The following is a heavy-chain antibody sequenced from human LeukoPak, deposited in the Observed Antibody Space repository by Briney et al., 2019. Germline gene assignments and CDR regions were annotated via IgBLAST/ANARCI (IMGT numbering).Heavy chain of an antibody. CDR2: IYSSGST. V-gene: IGHV4-31*03. CDR1: GGSINSGGYY. Sequence: SETLSLTCPVSGGSINSGGYYWTWIRQHPGEGLEWIGSIYSSGSTYYNPSLKSRLTISRDTSQNQFSLRLTSVTAADMAVYYCARGSTGRTYYFDYWGQGTLVTVSS. CDR3: ARGSTGRTYYFDY. J-gene: IGHJ4*02. D-gene: IGHD1-1*01.